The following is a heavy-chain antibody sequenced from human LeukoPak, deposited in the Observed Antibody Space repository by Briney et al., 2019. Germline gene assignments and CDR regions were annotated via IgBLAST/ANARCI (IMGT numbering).Heavy chain of an antibody. CDR3: ARDRGVEYSRAFDY. CDR2: INPNSGGT. J-gene: IGHJ4*02. CDR1: GYTFTGYY. Sequence: ASVKVSCKASGYTFTGYYMHWVRQAPGQGLEWMGWINPNSGGTNYAQKFQGRVTMTRDTSISTAYMELSRLRSDDTAVYYCARDRGVEYSRAFDYWGQGILVTVSS. D-gene: IGHD6-6*01. V-gene: IGHV1-2*02.